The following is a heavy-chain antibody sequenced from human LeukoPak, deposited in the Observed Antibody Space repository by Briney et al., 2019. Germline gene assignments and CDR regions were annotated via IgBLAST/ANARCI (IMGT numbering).Heavy chain of an antibody. V-gene: IGHV4-34*01. CDR1: GGSFSGYY. Sequence: SETLSLTCAVYGGSFSGYYWSWIRQPPGKGLEWVGEINHSGSTNYNPSLKSRVTISVDTSKNQFSLKLSSVTAAATAVYYCAREGNYVWGSYRPINWFDPWGQGTLVTVSS. D-gene: IGHD3-16*02. CDR3: AREGNYVWGSYRPINWFDP. J-gene: IGHJ5*02. CDR2: INHSGST.